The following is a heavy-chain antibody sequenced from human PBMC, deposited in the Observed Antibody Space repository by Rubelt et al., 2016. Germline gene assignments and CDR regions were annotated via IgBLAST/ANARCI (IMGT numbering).Heavy chain of an antibody. D-gene: IGHD1-26*01. CDR3: ARDPSPVIVGVYYDAFDI. J-gene: IGHJ3*02. CDR1: GFTFSSYW. Sequence: EVQLVESGGGLVQPGGSLRLSCAASGFTFSSYWMSWVRQAPGKGLEWVANIKQDGSEKDYVDSVKGRFTISRDNAKNSLYLQMNSLRADDTALYYCARDPSPVIVGVYYDAFDIWGQGTMVTVSS. V-gene: IGHV3-7*01. CDR2: IKQDGSEK.